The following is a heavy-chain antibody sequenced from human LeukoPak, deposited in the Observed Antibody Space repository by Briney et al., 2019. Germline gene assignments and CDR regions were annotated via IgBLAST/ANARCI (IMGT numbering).Heavy chain of an antibody. V-gene: IGHV1-18*01. CDR3: ARGTSYCASASCYNY. D-gene: IGHD2-2*02. Sequence: ASVKVSCKASGYTFTSYGIHWVRQAPGQGLEWMGWISANNGNTNYAQKFQGRVTMTTDTSTSTAYMELSSLTSEDTAMYYCARGTSYCASASCYNYWGQGTLVTVSS. CDR1: GYTFTSYG. CDR2: ISANNGNT. J-gene: IGHJ4*02.